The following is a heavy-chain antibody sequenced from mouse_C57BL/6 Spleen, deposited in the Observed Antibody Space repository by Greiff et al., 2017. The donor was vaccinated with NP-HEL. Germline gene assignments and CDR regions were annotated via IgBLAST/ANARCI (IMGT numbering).Heavy chain of an antibody. D-gene: IGHD1-1*01. J-gene: IGHJ4*01. CDR1: GYTFTSYW. V-gene: IGHV1-72*01. CDR2: IDPNSGGT. CDR3: ANYYYGSSYAMDY. Sequence: VQLQQPGAELVKPGASVKLSCKASGYTFTSYWMHWVKQRPGRGLEWIGRIDPNSGGTKYNEKFKSKATLTVDKPSSTAYMQLSSLTSEYSAVYYCANYYYGSSYAMDYWGQGTSFTVSS.